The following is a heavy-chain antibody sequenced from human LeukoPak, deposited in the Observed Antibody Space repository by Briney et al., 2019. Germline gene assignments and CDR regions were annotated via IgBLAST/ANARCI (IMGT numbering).Heavy chain of an antibody. CDR1: GFVFRNYF. V-gene: IGHV3-7*01. CDR3: ATDRGWRTSGYYLYYFEY. Sequence: GGSLTLSCAASGFVFRNYFMSWVRQAPGKGLEWVASIKDDGSERYYVDSVRGRYTISRDNTKNSLFLQMSSLRAEDTAVYYCATDRGWRTSGYYLYYFEYWGQGTLVTFSS. CDR2: IKDDGSER. J-gene: IGHJ4*02. D-gene: IGHD3-3*01.